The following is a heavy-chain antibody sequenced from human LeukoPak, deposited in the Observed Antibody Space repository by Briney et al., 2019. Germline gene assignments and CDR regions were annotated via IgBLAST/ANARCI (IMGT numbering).Heavy chain of an antibody. CDR1: GGSISSYY. CDR3: ARDGAPYLACRGGSCSRGDFDL. Sequence: SQTLSLTCTVSGGSISSYYWNWIRQPAGRGLEWIGRFYSSGTTNYNTSLKSHVTKSEDTPKKQFSMKLSSVTAADTAVYYCARDGAPYLACRGGSCSRGDFDLWGRGTLVTVSS. CDR2: FYSSGTT. V-gene: IGHV4-4*07. D-gene: IGHD2-15*01. J-gene: IGHJ2*01.